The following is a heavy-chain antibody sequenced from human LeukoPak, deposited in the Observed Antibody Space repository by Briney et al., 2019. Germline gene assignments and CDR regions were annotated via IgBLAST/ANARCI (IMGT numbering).Heavy chain of an antibody. CDR3: AKSTGYGLVDI. Sequence: PSETLSLTCTVAGGSISSYYWGWIRQPPGKGLEWIGSNYHNGSTYYHPSLKSRVTISVDTSKNQFSLKLSPVTAADTAVYYCAKSTGYGLVDIWGQGTMVTVSS. V-gene: IGHV4-38-2*02. CDR1: GGSISSYY. CDR2: NYHNGST. J-gene: IGHJ3*02. D-gene: IGHD3-9*01.